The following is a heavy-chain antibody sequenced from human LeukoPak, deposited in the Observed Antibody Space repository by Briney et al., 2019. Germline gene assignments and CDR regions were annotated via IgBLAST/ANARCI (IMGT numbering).Heavy chain of an antibody. Sequence: ASVKVSCKASGYTFTGYYMHWVRQAPGQGLEWMGWINPNSGGTNYAQKFQGRVTMTRGTSISTAYMELSRLRADDTAVYYCARAHGGAMVRGVPDYWGQGTLVTVSS. D-gene: IGHD3-10*01. V-gene: IGHV1-2*02. CDR2: INPNSGGT. CDR1: GYTFTGYY. CDR3: ARAHGGAMVRGVPDY. J-gene: IGHJ4*02.